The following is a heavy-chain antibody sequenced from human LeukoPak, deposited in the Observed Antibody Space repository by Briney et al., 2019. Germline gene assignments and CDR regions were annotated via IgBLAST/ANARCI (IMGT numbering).Heavy chain of an antibody. CDR3: ARVVAARLILGWFDP. Sequence: ASVKVSCKASGSTFSSYAISWVRQAPGQGLEWMGGIIPIFGTANYAQKFQGRVTITADESTSTAYMELSSLRSEDTAVYYCARVVAARLILGWFDPWGQGTLVTVSS. D-gene: IGHD6-6*01. V-gene: IGHV1-69*13. CDR1: GSTFSSYA. J-gene: IGHJ5*02. CDR2: IIPIFGTA.